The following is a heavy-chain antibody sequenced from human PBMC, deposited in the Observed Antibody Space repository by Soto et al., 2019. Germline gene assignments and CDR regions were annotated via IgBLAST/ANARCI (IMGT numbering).Heavy chain of an antibody. J-gene: IGHJ4*02. D-gene: IGHD3-10*01. CDR2: MHHSGSA. V-gene: IGHV4-59*02. CDR3: ARGTWWFGEAYFDS. CDR1: GGSVSTNY. Sequence: QVHLQESGSGLVKPSETLTLTCTVSGGSVSTNYWSWIRQPPGTGLEWIGYMHHSGSANYNPSLPTRVTIPLDTSKDQFSLKRTSVTAADTAVYYCARGTWWFGEAYFDSWGQGTLVTVPS.